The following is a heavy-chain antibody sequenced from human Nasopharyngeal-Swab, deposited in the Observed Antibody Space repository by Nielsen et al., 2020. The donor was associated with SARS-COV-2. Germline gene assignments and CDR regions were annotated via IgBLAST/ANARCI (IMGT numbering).Heavy chain of an antibody. D-gene: IGHD5-24*01. CDR3: ATDPRGDGYSFFDY. CDR2: IYGGGTT. Sequence: GGSLRLSCAASGLGVTNSHMNWIRQAPGKGLEWVSVIYGGGTTEYADSVRGRFTISSDRSGNTLYLQLNSLRADDTAIYYCATDPRGDGYSFFDYWGQGTEVTVSS. V-gene: IGHV3-53*01. J-gene: IGHJ4*02. CDR1: GLGVTNSH.